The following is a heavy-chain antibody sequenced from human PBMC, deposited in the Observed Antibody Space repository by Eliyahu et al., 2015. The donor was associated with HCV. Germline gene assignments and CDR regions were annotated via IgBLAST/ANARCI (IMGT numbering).Heavy chain of an antibody. J-gene: IGHJ4*02. CDR3: ARVVVTPPAIDY. V-gene: IGHV4-34*01. D-gene: IGHD3-22*01. Sequence: QVQLQQWGAGLLKPSETLSLTCAVYGGSFSGYYWGXIRQPPGKGLEWIGEINHSGSTNYNPSLKSRVTISVDTSKNQFSLKLSSVTAADTAVYYCARVVVTPPAIDYWGQGTLVTVSS. CDR2: INHSGST. CDR1: GGSFSGYY.